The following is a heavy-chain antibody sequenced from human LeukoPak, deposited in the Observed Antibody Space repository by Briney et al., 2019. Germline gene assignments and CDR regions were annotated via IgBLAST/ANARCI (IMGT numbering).Heavy chain of an antibody. J-gene: IGHJ5*02. CDR2: IYYSGST. V-gene: IGHV4-39*01. CDR3: ARVGLLQTPDP. D-gene: IGHD2-15*01. Sequence: PSETLSLTCTVPDGSLSSDSYYWGWIRQPRGKGLEWIGSIYYSGSTYYGPSLQSRVTISVDTSKHQFSLKLSSVTAADTAVYYCARVGLLQTPDPWGQGTLVTVSS. CDR1: DGSLSSDSYY.